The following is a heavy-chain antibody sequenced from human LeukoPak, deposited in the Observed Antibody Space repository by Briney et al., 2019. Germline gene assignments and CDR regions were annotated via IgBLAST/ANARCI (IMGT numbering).Heavy chain of an antibody. CDR2: ISAFNGNT. D-gene: IGHD2-2*01. J-gene: IGHJ3*02. Sequence: SVKVSCQASGYTFTSYGISSVRQAPGQRLEWMGWISAFNGNTNYAQKLQGRVTMTIDTSTSTASMDPRSLSSDDTAVYYCARDPIAIVVVTAGMVSAFDIWGQGTIVTVSS. CDR1: GYTFTSYG. V-gene: IGHV1-18*01. CDR3: ARDPIAIVVVTAGMVSAFDI.